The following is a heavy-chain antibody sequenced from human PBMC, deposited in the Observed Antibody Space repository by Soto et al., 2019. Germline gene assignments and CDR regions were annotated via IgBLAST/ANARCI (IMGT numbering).Heavy chain of an antibody. CDR3: ARSRSDWYRDFDY. D-gene: IGHD3-9*01. V-gene: IGHV4-59*12. CDR1: GGSISSYY. CDR2: IYYSGST. Sequence: SETLSLTCTVSGGSISSYYWSWIRQPPGKGLEWIGYIYYSGSTNYNPSLKSRVTISVDTSKNQFSLKLNSMTASDTAMYYCARSRSDWYRDFDYWGPGTLVTVSS. J-gene: IGHJ4*02.